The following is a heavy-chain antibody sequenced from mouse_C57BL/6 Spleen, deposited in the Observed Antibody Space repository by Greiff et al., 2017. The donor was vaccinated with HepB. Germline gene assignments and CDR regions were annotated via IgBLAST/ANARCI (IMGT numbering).Heavy chain of an antibody. Sequence: EVKLEESGGGLVQPGGSMKLSCVASGFTFSNYWMNWVRQSPEKGLEWVAQIRLKSDNYATQYAESVKGRFTISRDDSKSSVYMQMNNLRAEDTGIYYCTEDCYVLDYWGQGTTLTVSS. V-gene: IGHV6-3*01. CDR1: GFTFSNYW. D-gene: IGHD1-1*02. J-gene: IGHJ2*01. CDR3: TEDCYVLDY. CDR2: IRLKSDNYAT.